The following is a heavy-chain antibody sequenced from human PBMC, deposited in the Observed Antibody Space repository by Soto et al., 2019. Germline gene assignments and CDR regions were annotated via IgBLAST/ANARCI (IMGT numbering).Heavy chain of an antibody. J-gene: IGHJ6*02. CDR2: IHPGESDT. Sequence: AAQKISYKSYGWGVTPYWIAWVHPMPGKGLEWMGSIHPGESDTRYSPSFQGQVTISADRSITTAYLQWSSLKASDTAMYYCARHEATYYNFYGMDVWGQGTTGTVAS. CDR1: GWGVTPYW. V-gene: IGHV5-51*07. CDR3: ARHEATYYNFYGMDV.